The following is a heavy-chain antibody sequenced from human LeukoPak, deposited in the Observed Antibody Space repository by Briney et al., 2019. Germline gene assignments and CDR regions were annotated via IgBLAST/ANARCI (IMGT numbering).Heavy chain of an antibody. CDR1: GVSISNYH. V-gene: IGHV4-59*01. CDR2: IYYSGST. Sequence: PSETLSLTCTVSGVSISNYHWSWIRQPPGKGLEWIGYIYYSGSTNYNPSLKSRVTISLDTSKNQFSLKLSSVTAADTAVYYCERELSGGAAADHWGQGTLVTVSS. CDR3: ERELSGGAAADH. D-gene: IGHD6-13*01. J-gene: IGHJ4*02.